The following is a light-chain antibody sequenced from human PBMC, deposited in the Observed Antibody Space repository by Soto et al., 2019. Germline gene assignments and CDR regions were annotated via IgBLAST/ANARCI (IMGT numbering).Light chain of an antibody. Sequence: IVLTQSPVTLSLSPREIATLSCRASQSVSNNYLAWYQQKPGQAPRLLIYGASNRATGIPDRFSGSGSGTDFTLTISRLEPEDFAVYYCQQYGSSGTFGQGTKVDIK. CDR1: QSVSNNY. V-gene: IGKV3-20*01. CDR3: QQYGSSGT. CDR2: GAS. J-gene: IGKJ1*01.